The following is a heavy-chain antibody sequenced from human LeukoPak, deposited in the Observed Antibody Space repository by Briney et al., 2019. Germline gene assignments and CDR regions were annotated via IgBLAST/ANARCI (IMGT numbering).Heavy chain of an antibody. CDR2: INHSGST. J-gene: IGHJ4*02. Sequence: SETLSLTCAVYGGSFSGYYWRWIRQPPGKGLEWIGEINHSGSTNYNPSLKSRVTISVDTSKNQFSLKLSSVTAADTAVYYCARGRYYGSGSYYDYWGQGTLVTVSS. CDR1: GGSFSGYY. CDR3: ARGRYYGSGSYYDY. D-gene: IGHD3-10*01. V-gene: IGHV4-34*01.